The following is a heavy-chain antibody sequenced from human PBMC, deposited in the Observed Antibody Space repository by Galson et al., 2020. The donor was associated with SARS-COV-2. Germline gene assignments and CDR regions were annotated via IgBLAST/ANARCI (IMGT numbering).Heavy chain of an antibody. CDR3: ARDLGFYGMYV. CDR1: GFTFSSYA. Sequence: TGGSLRLSCAASGFTFSSYAMHWVRQAPGKGLEWVAVISYDGSNKYYADSVKGRFTISRDNSKNTLYLQMNSLRAEDTAVYYCARDLGFYGMYVWGQGTTVTVSS. V-gene: IGHV3-30*04. J-gene: IGHJ6*02. CDR2: ISYDGSNK.